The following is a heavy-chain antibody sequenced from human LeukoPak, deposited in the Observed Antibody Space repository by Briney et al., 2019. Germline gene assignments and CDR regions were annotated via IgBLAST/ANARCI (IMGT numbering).Heavy chain of an antibody. D-gene: IGHD3-22*01. CDR3: ARIDYYDSSGYTYYYMDV. CDR1: GGSISSSSYY. CDR2: IYYSGSP. J-gene: IGHJ6*03. V-gene: IGHV4-39*01. Sequence: SETLSLTCTVSGGSISSSSYYWGWIRQPPGKGLEWIGSIYYSGSPYYNPSLKSRVTISVDTSKNQFSLKLSSVTAADTAVYYCARIDYYDSSGYTYYYMDVWGKGTTVTVSS.